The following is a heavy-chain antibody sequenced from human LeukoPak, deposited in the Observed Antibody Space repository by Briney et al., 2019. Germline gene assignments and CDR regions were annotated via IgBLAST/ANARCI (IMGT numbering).Heavy chain of an antibody. CDR1: GFTFSSYA. Sequence: PGGSLRLSCAASGFTFSSYAMSWVRQAPGKGLEWVSAISGSGGSTYYADSVKGRFTISRDNSKNTLYLQMNSLRAADTDVYYCAKVFGPPHPGVLAYSGQGTLVTVSS. D-gene: IGHD1-14*01. CDR2: ISGSGGST. CDR3: AKVFGPPHPGVLAY. V-gene: IGHV3-23*01. J-gene: IGHJ4*02.